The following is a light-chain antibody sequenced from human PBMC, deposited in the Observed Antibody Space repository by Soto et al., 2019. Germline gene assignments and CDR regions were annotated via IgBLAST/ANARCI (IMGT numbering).Light chain of an antibody. CDR3: QQYFSTRLT. V-gene: IGKV4-1*01. CDR2: WAS. J-gene: IGKJ4*01. Sequence: DIVMTQSPDSLAVSLGERATLNYKSSQSVLYSSNNKNYLAWYQQKPGQPPKLLIYWASTRESGVPDRFSGSGSGTDFTLTISSLQAEDVAVYYCQQYFSTRLTFGGGTKVEIK. CDR1: QSVLYSSNNKNY.